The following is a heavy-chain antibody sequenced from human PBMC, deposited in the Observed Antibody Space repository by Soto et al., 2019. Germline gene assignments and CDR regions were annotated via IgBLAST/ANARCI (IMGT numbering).Heavy chain of an antibody. D-gene: IGHD3-16*01. V-gene: IGHV3-30*18. J-gene: IGHJ4*02. CDR2: ISYDGSYK. CDR1: GFTFRSYG. Sequence: XGFLRLSFAASGFTFRSYGMHWARQAPGRGLEWVAVISYDGSYKSYEDSVKGRFTISRDNYKNTLHLQMDSLRAEDTAVYYCAKNFIPLSPDLYFDSWGQGTLVTVSS. CDR3: AKNFIPLSPDLYFDS.